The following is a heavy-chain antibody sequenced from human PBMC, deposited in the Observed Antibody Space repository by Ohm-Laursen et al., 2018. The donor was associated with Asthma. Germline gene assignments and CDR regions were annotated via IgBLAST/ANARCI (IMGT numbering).Heavy chain of an antibody. Sequence: SQTLSLTCSVSGDSISSGDNYWSWIRQPPGKGLEWIGYIYYSGRTYYNPSLKSRVIISVDTSKNQFSLKLTSVTAADTAVYFCARANYYYASTGYYFFDYWGQGSLVTVSS. D-gene: IGHD3-22*01. CDR3: ARANYYYASTGYYFFDY. V-gene: IGHV4-30-4*01. CDR1: GDSISSGDNY. J-gene: IGHJ4*02. CDR2: IYYSGRT.